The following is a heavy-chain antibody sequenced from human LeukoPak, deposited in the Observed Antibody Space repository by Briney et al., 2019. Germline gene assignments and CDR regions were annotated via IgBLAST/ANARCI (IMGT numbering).Heavy chain of an antibody. Sequence: PGGSLRLSCAASGFTFSNYWMNWVRQAPGKGLEWVANIKQDGTEKNYLDSVKGRFTISRDNAKNSLYLQMNSLRADDTAVYYCARDPSLESDYGVYATNWGQGTLVTVSS. J-gene: IGHJ4*02. V-gene: IGHV3-7*01. CDR2: IKQDGTEK. D-gene: IGHD4-17*01. CDR3: ARDPSLESDYGVYATN. CDR1: GFTFSNYW.